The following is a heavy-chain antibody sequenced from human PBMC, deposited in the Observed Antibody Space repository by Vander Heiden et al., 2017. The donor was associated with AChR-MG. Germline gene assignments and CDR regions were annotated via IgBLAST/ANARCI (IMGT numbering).Heavy chain of an antibody. CDR2: IWYDGSNK. D-gene: IGHD6-19*01. J-gene: IGHJ4*02. V-gene: IGHV3-33*01. Sequence: QVQLVESGGGVVQPGRSLRLSCAASGFPFGIYGMHWVRQAPGKGLEWVAVIWYDGSNKYYADSVKGRFTISRDNSKNTLYLQMNSLRAEDTAVYYCARNWRIAVAGPVDYWGQGTLVTVSS. CDR1: GFPFGIYG. CDR3: ARNWRIAVAGPVDY.